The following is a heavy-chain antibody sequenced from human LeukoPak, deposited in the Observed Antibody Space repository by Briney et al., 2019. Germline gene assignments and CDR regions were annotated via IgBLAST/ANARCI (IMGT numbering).Heavy chain of an antibody. CDR1: GGSFSGYY. J-gene: IGHJ4*02. V-gene: IGHV4-34*01. Sequence: SETLSLTCTVYGGSFSGYYWTWIRQPPGKGLERIGEINHSGSTNYNPSLKSRVTISVDTSKNQFSLKLSSVTAADTAVYYCARDLPYYYGSGSPRFDYWGQGTLVTVSS. CDR2: INHSGST. D-gene: IGHD3-10*01. CDR3: ARDLPYYYGSGSPRFDY.